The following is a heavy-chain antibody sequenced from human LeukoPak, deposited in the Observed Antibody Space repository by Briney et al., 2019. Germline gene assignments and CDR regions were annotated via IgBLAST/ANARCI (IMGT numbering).Heavy chain of an antibody. CDR2: IYYSGST. V-gene: IGHV4-59*01. Sequence: PSETLSLTCTVSGGSISSYYWSWIRQPSGKGLEWIGYIYYSGSTNYNPSLKSRVTISVDTSKNQFSLKLSSVTAADTAVYYCARDQRDYYDSSGYYPLGYWGRGTLVTVSS. J-gene: IGHJ4*02. CDR3: ARDQRDYYDSSGYYPLGY. D-gene: IGHD3-22*01. CDR1: GGSISSYY.